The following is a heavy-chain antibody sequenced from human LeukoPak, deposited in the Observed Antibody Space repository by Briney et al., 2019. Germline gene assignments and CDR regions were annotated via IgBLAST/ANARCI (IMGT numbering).Heavy chain of an antibody. J-gene: IGHJ4*02. CDR2: IYISGST. CDR1: GGSISSGSYY. Sequence: SQTLSLTCTVSGGSISSGSYYWSWIRQPAGKGLEWIGRIYISGSTNYNPSLKSRVTISVDTSKNQFSLKLSSVTAADTAVYYCARESIGYSYGFDYWGQGTLVTVSS. V-gene: IGHV4-61*02. CDR3: ARESIGYSYGFDY. D-gene: IGHD5-18*01.